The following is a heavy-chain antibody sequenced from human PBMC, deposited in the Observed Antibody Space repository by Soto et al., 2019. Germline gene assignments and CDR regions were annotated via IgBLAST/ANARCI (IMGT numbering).Heavy chain of an antibody. V-gene: IGHV4-59*01. CDR3: ARDKGASRIAARGAPIY. J-gene: IGHJ4*02. CDR1: GSSMTTYY. Sequence: TLSLTCSVSGSSMTTYYWHWIRQAPGKGLEWIGFIYNSGRGSTGSNPSLSSRVTFSIETSKNQFSLKLDSVTAADTAVYYCARDKGASRIAARGAPIYWGQGTLVTVS. CDR2: IYNSGRGST. D-gene: IGHD6-6*01.